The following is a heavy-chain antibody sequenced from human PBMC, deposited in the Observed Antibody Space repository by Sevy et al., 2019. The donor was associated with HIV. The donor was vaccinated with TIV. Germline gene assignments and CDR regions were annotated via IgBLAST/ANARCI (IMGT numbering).Heavy chain of an antibody. D-gene: IGHD5-12*01. V-gene: IGHV4-30-4*01. CDR3: AVTQPGYSGYDTGYYYYGMDV. Sequence: SETLSLTCTVSGGSISSGDYYWSWIRQPPGKGLEWIGYIYYSGSTYYNPSLKSRVTISVDTSKNQFSLKLSSVTAAATAVYYCAVTQPGYSGYDTGYYYYGMDVWGQGTTVTVSS. J-gene: IGHJ6*02. CDR2: IYYSGST. CDR1: GGSISSGDYY.